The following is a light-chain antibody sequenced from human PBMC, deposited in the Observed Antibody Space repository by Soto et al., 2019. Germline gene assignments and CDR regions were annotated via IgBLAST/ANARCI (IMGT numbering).Light chain of an antibody. J-gene: IGKJ1*01. CDR2: AAS. CDR1: QDIRND. V-gene: IGKV1-6*01. Sequence: AIQMTQSPSSLSASVGDRITITCRASQDIRNDLGWYQQKPGKTPKLLLFAASSLQSGVPLRFSGSGSGTDFTLTISSLQPEDFATYYCLQDFNYPWTFGQGTKVEIE. CDR3: LQDFNYPWT.